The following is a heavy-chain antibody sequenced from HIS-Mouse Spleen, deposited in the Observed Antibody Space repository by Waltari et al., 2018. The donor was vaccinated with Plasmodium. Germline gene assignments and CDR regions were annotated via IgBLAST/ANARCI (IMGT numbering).Heavy chain of an antibody. Sequence: EVQLVESGGGLVQPGGSLRLSWAASGSTFGSYWMSWVRQAPGKGLEWVANIKQDGSEEYYVDSVKGRFTISRDNAKNSLYLQMNSLRAEDTAVYYCASSWYWYFDLWGRGTLVTVSS. D-gene: IGHD6-13*01. CDR2: IKQDGSEE. J-gene: IGHJ2*01. CDR3: ASSWYWYFDL. V-gene: IGHV3-7*01. CDR1: GSTFGSYW.